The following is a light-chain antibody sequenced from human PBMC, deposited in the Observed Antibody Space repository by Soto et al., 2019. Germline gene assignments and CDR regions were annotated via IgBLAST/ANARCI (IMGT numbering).Light chain of an antibody. CDR2: DAS. V-gene: IGKV3D-15*01. Sequence: AQSPSALSVSPGEGVTLSCRARQRVGNTLALYQHKPGQAPRLLIYDASTRATGFPARLIGCVAGLEFTLPTHTLHSEEAAIYDCQRYNNWPLTFGGGTKVDIK. CDR3: QRYNNWPLT. CDR1: QRVGNT. J-gene: IGKJ4*01.